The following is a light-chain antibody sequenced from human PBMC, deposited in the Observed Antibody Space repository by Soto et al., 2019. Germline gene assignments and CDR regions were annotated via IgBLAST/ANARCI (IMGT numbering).Light chain of an antibody. CDR2: GNT. Sequence: QPVLTQPPSVSGAPGQRVTFSCAGTKSNIGAGFDVHWYQHLPGTAPKLLIYGNTNRPSGVPDRFSASKSGTSASLAITGLQPEDEADYYCQSYDISLSVIFGGGTKLTVL. J-gene: IGLJ2*01. V-gene: IGLV1-40*01. CDR1: KSNIGAGFD. CDR3: QSYDISLSVI.